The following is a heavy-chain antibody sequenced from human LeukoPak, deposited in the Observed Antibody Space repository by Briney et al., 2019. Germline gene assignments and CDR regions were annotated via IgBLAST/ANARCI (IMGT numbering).Heavy chain of an antibody. J-gene: IGHJ4*02. CDR3: ATDYRGPFDY. Sequence: GASVKVSCKASGGTFSSYAISWVRQAPGKGLEWMGGFDPEDGETIYAQKFQGRVTMTEDTSTDTAYMELSSLRSEDTAVYYCATDYRGPFDYWGQGTLVTVSS. CDR1: GGTFSSYA. V-gene: IGHV1-24*01. CDR2: FDPEDGET. D-gene: IGHD5-12*01.